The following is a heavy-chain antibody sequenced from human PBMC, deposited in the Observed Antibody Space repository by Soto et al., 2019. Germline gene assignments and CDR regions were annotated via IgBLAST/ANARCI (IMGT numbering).Heavy chain of an antibody. CDR2: ISYDGSNK. CDR1: GFTFSSYA. D-gene: IGHD3-22*01. Sequence: SLRLSCAASGFTFSSYAMHWVRQAPGKGLEWVAVISYDGSNKYYADSVKGRFTISRDNSKNTLYLQMNSLRAEDTAVYYCARGSAPPYYYDSSGYSFIDYWGQGTLVTVSS. CDR3: ARGSAPPYYYDSSGYSFIDY. V-gene: IGHV3-30-3*01. J-gene: IGHJ4*02.